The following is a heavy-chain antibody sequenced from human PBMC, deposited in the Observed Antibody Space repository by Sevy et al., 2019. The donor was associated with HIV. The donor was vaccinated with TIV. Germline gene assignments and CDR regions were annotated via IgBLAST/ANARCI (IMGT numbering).Heavy chain of an antibody. D-gene: IGHD5-12*01. J-gene: IGHJ5*02. CDR3: ARAPPVRSGDDSLNWFDP. Sequence: SGTLSLTCSVSAGSISAYYWSWIRQPPGKGLEWIAYIHDSGNSNYNPSLKSRVTISMDTSKNQFSLKVTSVTEADTALYYCARAPPVRSGDDSLNWFDPWGQGILVTVSS. CDR2: IHDSGNS. V-gene: IGHV4-59*01. CDR1: AGSISAYY.